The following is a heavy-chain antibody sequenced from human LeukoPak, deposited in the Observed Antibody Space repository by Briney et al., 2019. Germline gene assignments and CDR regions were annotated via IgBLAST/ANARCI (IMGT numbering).Heavy chain of an antibody. V-gene: IGHV3-30*04. CDR2: ISYDGSNK. D-gene: IGHD1-1*01. CDR1: GFTFSSYA. J-gene: IGHJ6*02. Sequence: GGSLRLSCAASGFTFSSYAMHWVRQAPGKGLEWVAVISYDGSNKYYADSVKGRFTISRDNSKNTLYLQMNSLRAEDTAVYYCARDEDNWTPSYGMDVWGQGTTVTVSS. CDR3: ARDEDNWTPSYGMDV.